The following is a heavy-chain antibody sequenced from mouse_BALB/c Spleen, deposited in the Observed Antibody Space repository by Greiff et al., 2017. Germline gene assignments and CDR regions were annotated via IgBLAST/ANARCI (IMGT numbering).Heavy chain of an antibody. CDR3: NAVPYYGNYGAMDY. J-gene: IGHJ4*01. CDR2: IDPENGDT. CDR1: GFNIKDYY. V-gene: IGHV14-4*02. D-gene: IGHD2-10*01. Sequence: EVQLQQSGAELVRSGASVKLSCTASGFNIKDYYMHWVKQRPEQGLEWIGWIDPENGDTEYAPKFQGKATMTADTSSNTAYLQLSSLTSEDTAVYYCNAVPYYGNYGAMDYWGQGTSVTVSS.